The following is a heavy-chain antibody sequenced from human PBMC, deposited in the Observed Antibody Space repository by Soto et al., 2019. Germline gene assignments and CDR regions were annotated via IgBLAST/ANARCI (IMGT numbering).Heavy chain of an antibody. J-gene: IGHJ1*01. CDR1: GLTFSDHY. Sequence: EVQLVESGGGLVQPGGSLRLSCAASGLTFSDHYSDWVRQAPGKGLEWVGRSRNKANSYTTEYAASVKGTFTRSIDDSTNTVYVQITSVKTGDTAVYYCALGGGFQHWGQGTLVTVSS. CDR3: ALGGGFQH. D-gene: IGHD3-16*01. V-gene: IGHV3-72*01. CDR2: SRNKANSYTT.